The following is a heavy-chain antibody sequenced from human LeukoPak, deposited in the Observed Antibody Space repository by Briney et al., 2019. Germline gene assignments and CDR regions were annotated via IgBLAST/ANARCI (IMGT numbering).Heavy chain of an antibody. V-gene: IGHV1-24*01. D-gene: IGHD3-16*01. CDR2: FDPEDGET. CDR1: GYTLTELS. CDR3: ATDGSLGY. Sequence: GASVKVSCKVSGYTLTELSMHWVRQAPGKGLEWMGGFDPEDGETIYAQRFQGRVTMTKDTSTDTAYMELSSLRSEDTAVYYCATDGSLGYWGQGTLVTVSS. J-gene: IGHJ4*02.